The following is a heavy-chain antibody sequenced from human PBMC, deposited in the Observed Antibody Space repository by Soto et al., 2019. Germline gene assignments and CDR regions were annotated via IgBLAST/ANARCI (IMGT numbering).Heavy chain of an antibody. J-gene: IGHJ4*02. D-gene: IGHD2-15*01. V-gene: IGHV3-23*01. CDR2: ISGSGGST. CDR3: AKSGSGCSGGSCYSLAPPDY. CDR1: GFTISSYA. Sequence: VSLRLSCAASGFTISSYAMSWVRQAPGKGLEWVSAISGSGGSTYYADSVKGRFTISRDNSKNTLYLQMNSLRAEDTAVYYCAKSGSGCSGGSCYSLAPPDYWGQGTLVTVSS.